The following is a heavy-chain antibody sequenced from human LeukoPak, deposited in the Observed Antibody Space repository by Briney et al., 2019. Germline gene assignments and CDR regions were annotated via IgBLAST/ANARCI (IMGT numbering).Heavy chain of an antibody. D-gene: IGHD6-6*01. J-gene: IGHJ3*02. CDR3: ARDLTYKTSIAALDAFDI. CDR2: TIPIFGTA. CDR1: GGTFSSYA. Sequence: ASVKVSCKASGGTFSSYAISWVRQAPGQGLEWMGGTIPIFGTANYAQKFQGRVTITTDESTSTAYMELSSLRSEDTAVYYCARDLTYKTSIAALDAFDIWGQGTMVTVSS. V-gene: IGHV1-69*05.